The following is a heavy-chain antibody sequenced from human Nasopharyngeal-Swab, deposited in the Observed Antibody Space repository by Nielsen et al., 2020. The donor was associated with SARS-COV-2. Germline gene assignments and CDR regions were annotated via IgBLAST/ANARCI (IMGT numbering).Heavy chain of an antibody. Sequence: SETLSLTCTVSGVSITSQYWSWIRQPPGKGLEWIGEINHSGGTNYNPSLKSRVTISVDTSKNQFSLKLSSVTAADTAVYYCAKEGATGWFDPCGQGTLVTVSS. CDR3: AKEGATGWFDP. V-gene: IGHV4-34*01. CDR2: INHSGGT. J-gene: IGHJ5*02. CDR1: GVSITSQY.